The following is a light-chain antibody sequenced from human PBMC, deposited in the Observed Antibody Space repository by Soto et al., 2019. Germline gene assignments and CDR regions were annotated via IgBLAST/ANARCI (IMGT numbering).Light chain of an antibody. J-gene: IGLJ3*02. CDR2: END. V-gene: IGLV1-51*02. CDR3: GKWDTNLSTAV. CDR1: ISNIANNF. Sequence: QSVLTQPPSVSAAPGQNVAIPCSGSISNIANNFVAWYQQLPGTAPKLLFFENDKRPAGIPERFSGSKFGTSATLDITGLQTGAEADYYCGKWDTNLSTAVFGGGPNVTV.